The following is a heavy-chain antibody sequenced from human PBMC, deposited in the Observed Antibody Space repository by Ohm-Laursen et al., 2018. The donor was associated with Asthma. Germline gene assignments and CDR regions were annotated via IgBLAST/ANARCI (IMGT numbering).Heavy chain of an antibody. D-gene: IGHD1-1*01. Sequence: ASVKVSCKASGYTFTSYAMHWVRQAPGQRLEWMGWINAGNGNTKYSQKFQGRVTITRDTSASTAYMELSSLRSEDTAVYYCARVQLELGAYYYYGMDVWGQGTTATVSS. J-gene: IGHJ6*02. V-gene: IGHV1-3*01. CDR1: GYTFTSYA. CDR2: INAGNGNT. CDR3: ARVQLELGAYYYYGMDV.